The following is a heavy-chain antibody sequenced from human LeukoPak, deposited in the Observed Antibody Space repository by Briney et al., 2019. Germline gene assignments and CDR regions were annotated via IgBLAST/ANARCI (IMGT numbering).Heavy chain of an antibody. CDR1: GYNFTTYW. J-gene: IGHJ4*02. V-gene: IGHV5-51*01. CDR2: IYPGDSDT. CDR3: ARRERLRAPFDY. Sequence: GESLKIACQASGYNFTTYWIAWVRQMPGKGLEWMGIIYPGDSDTIYSPSFQGQVTMSADRSISTAFLQWSSLKASDTAIYYCARRERLRAPFDYWGLGTLVTVSS.